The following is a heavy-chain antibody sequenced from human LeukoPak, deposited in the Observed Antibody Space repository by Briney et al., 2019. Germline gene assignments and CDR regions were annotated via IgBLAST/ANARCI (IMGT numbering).Heavy chain of an antibody. CDR3: ARLKLGYWYFDL. J-gene: IGHJ2*01. CDR2: IGLSDTSI. Sequence: PGGSLRLSCAASGFTFSDYYMSWIRQVPGKGLERVSYIGLSDTSIYYADSLKGRFAISRDNAKDSLYLHLHSLRAEDTAVYYCARLKLGYWYFDLWGRGTLVTVSS. CDR1: GFTFSDYY. V-gene: IGHV3-11*01. D-gene: IGHD7-27*01.